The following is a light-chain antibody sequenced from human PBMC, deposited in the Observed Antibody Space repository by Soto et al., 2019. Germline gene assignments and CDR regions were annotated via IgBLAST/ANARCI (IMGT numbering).Light chain of an antibody. V-gene: IGLV2-14*01. Sequence: QSVLTQPASVSGSPGQSITISCTGTSSDVGCYNYVSWYQQHPGKAPKLMIYDVSNRPSGVSNRFSGSKSGNTASLTISGLHAEDEADYYCSSYTSSSFVVFGGGTQLTVL. CDR1: SSDVGCYNY. CDR2: DVS. CDR3: SSYTSSSFVV. J-gene: IGLJ2*01.